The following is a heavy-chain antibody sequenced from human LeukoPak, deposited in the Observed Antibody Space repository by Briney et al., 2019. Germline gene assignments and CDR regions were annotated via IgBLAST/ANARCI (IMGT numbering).Heavy chain of an antibody. CDR3: ARPPGSHGDYC. D-gene: IGHD4-17*01. V-gene: IGHV3-74*01. CDR2: INTDGTST. CDR1: GFAFSNYW. J-gene: IGHJ4*02. Sequence: PGGSLRLSCAASGFAFSNYWMHWVRQAPGKGLVWVSRINTDGTSTSYADSVQGRFTISRDNAKNTLFLQMNTLRAEDTAVYYCARPPGSHGDYCWGQGTLVTVSS.